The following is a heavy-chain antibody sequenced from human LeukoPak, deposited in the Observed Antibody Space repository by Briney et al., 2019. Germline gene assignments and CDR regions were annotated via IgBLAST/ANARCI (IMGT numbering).Heavy chain of an antibody. CDR3: ARMAGTIFGGGFDY. Sequence: GGSLRLSCAASGCTFSSYEMDWVPQAPGKGLEWVSYISSSGSTIYYADSVKGRFTISRENAKNSLYLQMNSLRAEDTAVYYCARMAGTIFGGGFDYWGQGTLVTVSS. CDR2: ISSSGSTI. J-gene: IGHJ4*02. D-gene: IGHD3-3*01. CDR1: GCTFSSYE. V-gene: IGHV3-48*03.